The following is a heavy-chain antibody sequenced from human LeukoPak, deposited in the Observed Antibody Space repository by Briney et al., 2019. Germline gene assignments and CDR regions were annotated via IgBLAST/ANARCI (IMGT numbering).Heavy chain of an antibody. CDR2: ISGSGGST. V-gene: IGHV3-23*01. CDR1: ALTFSSYA. CDR3: AKDHEFYFDY. Sequence: GGSLRLSCAASALTFSSYAMSWVRQAPGKGLEWVSAISGSGGSTYYADSVKGRFTISRDNSKNTLYLQMNSLRAEDTAVYYCAKDHEFYFDYWGQGTLVTVSS. J-gene: IGHJ4*02.